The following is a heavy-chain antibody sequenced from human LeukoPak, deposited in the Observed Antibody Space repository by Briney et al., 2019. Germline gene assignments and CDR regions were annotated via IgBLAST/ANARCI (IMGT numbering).Heavy chain of an antibody. D-gene: IGHD1-26*01. J-gene: IGHJ4*02. Sequence: GGSLRLSCAASGFTFSSYSMNWVRQAPGKGLEWVSSIRSSSSYIYYADSVKGRFTISRDNAKNSLYLQMNSLRAEDTAVYYCVRDLGGRSGHWGQGTLVTVSS. CDR2: IRSSSSYI. CDR1: GFTFSSYS. V-gene: IGHV3-21*01. CDR3: VRDLGGRSGH.